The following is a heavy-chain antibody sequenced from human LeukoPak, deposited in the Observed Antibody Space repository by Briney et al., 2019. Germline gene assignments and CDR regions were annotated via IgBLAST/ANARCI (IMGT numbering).Heavy chain of an antibody. J-gene: IGHJ6*03. V-gene: IGHV3-48*01. D-gene: IGHD6-13*01. Sequence: GGSLRLSCAASGFTFSSYGMTWVRQAPGKGLEWVSYISSSSSTIYYADSVKGRFTISRDNAKNSLYLQLNSLRVEDTAVYYCARVKQQLVRLLGRDTPYYYYYYMDVWGKGTTVTVSS. CDR1: GFTFSSYG. CDR2: ISSSSSTI. CDR3: ARVKQQLVRLLGRDTPYYYYYYMDV.